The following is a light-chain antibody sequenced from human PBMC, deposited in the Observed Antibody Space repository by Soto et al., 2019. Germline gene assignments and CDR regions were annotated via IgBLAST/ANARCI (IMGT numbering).Light chain of an antibody. J-gene: IGLJ2*01. CDR2: DTE. CDR1: TGAVTSGHY. CDR3: LLTYGGARV. V-gene: IGLV7-46*01. Sequence: QAVVTQESSLTVSPGGTVTLTCASSTGAVTSGHYPYWFQQKPGQAPRTLIYDTENKHSWTPARFSGSLLGGKAALSLSGAQPEDEAEYYCLLTYGGARVFGGGTKVTVL.